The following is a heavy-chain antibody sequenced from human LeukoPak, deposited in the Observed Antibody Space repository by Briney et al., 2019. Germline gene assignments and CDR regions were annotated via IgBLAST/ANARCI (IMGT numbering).Heavy chain of an antibody. CDR1: GFTFSSYA. CDR3: AELGITMIGGV. Sequence: GGSLRLSCAASGFTFSSYAMSWVRQAPGKGLEWVSALSGSGGTIYYADSVKGRFTISRDNAKNSLYLQMNSLRAEDTAVYYCAELGITMIGGVWGKGTTVTISS. V-gene: IGHV3-23*01. J-gene: IGHJ6*04. D-gene: IGHD3-10*02. CDR2: LSGSGGTI.